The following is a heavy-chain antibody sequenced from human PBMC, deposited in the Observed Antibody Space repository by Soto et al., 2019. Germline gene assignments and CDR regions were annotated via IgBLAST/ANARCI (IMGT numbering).Heavy chain of an antibody. CDR2: ISGSGGST. Sequence: GGSLRLSCAASGFTFSSYAMSWVRQAPGKGLEWVSAISGSGGSTYYADSVKGRFTISRDNSKNTLYLQMNSLRAEDTAVYYCAKRAVEYQLLWGASYDLGNNWFDPWGQGTLVTVSS. D-gene: IGHD2-2*01. CDR1: GFTFSSYA. V-gene: IGHV3-23*01. J-gene: IGHJ5*02. CDR3: AKRAVEYQLLWGASYDLGNNWFDP.